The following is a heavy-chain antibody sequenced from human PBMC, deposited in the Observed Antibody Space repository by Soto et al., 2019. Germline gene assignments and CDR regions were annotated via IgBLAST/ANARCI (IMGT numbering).Heavy chain of an antibody. CDR1: GFSLRNGGVG. J-gene: IGHJ5*02. D-gene: IGHD5-18*01. Sequence: QITLKESGPTLVKPTQTLTLTCSFSGFSLRNGGVGVGWIRQPPVKALEWVALIYWNDDKRYSPSLKSRLTLTKDTSKDQVVLTMTNVDPVDTATYYCAHKLDTVDWFDPWGQGTLVNVSS. CDR3: AHKLDTVDWFDP. V-gene: IGHV2-5*01. CDR2: IYWNDDK.